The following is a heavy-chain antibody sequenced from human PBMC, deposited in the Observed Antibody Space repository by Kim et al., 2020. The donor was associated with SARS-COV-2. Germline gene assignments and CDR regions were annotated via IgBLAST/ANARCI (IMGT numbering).Heavy chain of an antibody. J-gene: IGHJ5*02. V-gene: IGHV1-24*01. CDR3: TTTAQYHYDSGRKEWFDP. CDR1: GYTLTELS. Sequence: ASVKVSCKVSGYTLTELSIHWVRQAPGKGLEWMGGFDPEDGETIYAQKFQGRVTMTEDTSTDTAYMELSSLRSEDTAVYYCTTTAQYHYDSGRKEWFDPWGQGTLVTVSS. D-gene: IGHD3-10*01. CDR2: FDPEDGET.